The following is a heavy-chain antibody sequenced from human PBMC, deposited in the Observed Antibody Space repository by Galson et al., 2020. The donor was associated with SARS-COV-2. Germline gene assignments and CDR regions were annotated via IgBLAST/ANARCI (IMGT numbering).Heavy chain of an antibody. CDR1: GFEFSDYY. J-gene: IGHJ1*01. CDR2: ISSSGSYL. D-gene: IGHD2-15*01. V-gene: IGHV3-11*06. Sequence: GESPKIHCAASGFEFSDYYMSWIRQAPGKGLEWLSYISSSGSYLSYADSVKGRFTISRDTAKNSLFLQMNSLRVEDGAVYYCARNGRDCSGGVCYGAEYFQHWGQGTLVAVSS. CDR3: ARNGRDCSGGVCYGAEYFQH.